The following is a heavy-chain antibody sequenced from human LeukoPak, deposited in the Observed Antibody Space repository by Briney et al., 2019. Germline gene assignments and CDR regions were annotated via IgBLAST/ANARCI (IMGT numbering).Heavy chain of an antibody. CDR1: GYTFTSYY. V-gene: IGHV1-46*01. J-gene: IGHJ4*02. CDR2: INPSGGST. CDR3: ARGQVYGSGSYYNTPFRY. Sequence: ASVKVSCKASGYTFTSYYMHWVRQAPGQGLEWMGIINPSGGSTSYAQKFQGRVTMTRDTSTSPVYMELSSLRSEDTTVYYCARGQVYGSGSYYNTPFRYWGQGTLVTVSS. D-gene: IGHD3-10*01.